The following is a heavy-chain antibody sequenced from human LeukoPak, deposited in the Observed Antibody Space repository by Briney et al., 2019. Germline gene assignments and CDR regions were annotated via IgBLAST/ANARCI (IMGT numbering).Heavy chain of an antibody. Sequence: PSETLSLTCTVSGGSISSGGYYWSWIRQPPGKGLEWIGYIYHSGSTYYNPSLKSRVTISVDRSKNQFSLKLSSVTAADTAVYYCARFVSPVSAFDIWGQGTMVTVSS. J-gene: IGHJ3*02. CDR2: IYHSGST. CDR3: ARFVSPVSAFDI. CDR1: GGSISSGGYY. V-gene: IGHV4-30-2*01. D-gene: IGHD6-6*01.